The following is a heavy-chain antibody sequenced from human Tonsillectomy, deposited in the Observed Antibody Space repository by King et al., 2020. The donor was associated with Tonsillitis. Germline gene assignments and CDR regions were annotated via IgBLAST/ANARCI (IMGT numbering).Heavy chain of an antibody. CDR2: FIGYNGNT. CDR3: GGVDIVLVEGTPNGGWFDP. Sequence: VQLVQSGGEVRKPGASVKVSCKASGYTFTNYGITWVRQAPGQGFEWMGWFIGYNGNTNYAQKLQGRVTMNTDTSTSTASMELRSLRSDDTAVYYCGGVDIVLVEGTPNGGWFDPWGQGTLVTVSS. D-gene: IGHD2-15*01. CDR1: GYTFTNYG. J-gene: IGHJ5*02. V-gene: IGHV1-18*01.